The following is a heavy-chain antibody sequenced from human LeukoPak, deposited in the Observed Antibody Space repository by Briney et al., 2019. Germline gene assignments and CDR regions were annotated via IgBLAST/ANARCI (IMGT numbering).Heavy chain of an antibody. CDR1: GGSIISYY. D-gene: IGHD1-26*01. J-gene: IGHJ4*02. CDR2: IHFSGKT. V-gene: IGHV4-59*01. Sequence: SEALSLTCTVSGGSIISYYWSWIRQSPGKGLEWIGYIHFSGKTNYNPSFKSRVTISVDTSKNQFSLNVNSMAAADTGVYYCTRSFPGIVGAADFWGRGTLVAVSS. CDR3: TRSFPGIVGAADF.